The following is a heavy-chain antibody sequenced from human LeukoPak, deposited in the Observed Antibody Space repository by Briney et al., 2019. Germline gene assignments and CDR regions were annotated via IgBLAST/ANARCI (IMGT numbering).Heavy chain of an antibody. J-gene: IGHJ4*02. V-gene: IGHV1-24*01. CDR3: ATSMGARYYYDSSGYSTHFDY. CDR2: FDPEDDET. CDR1: GYTLTELS. Sequence: EASVKVSCKVSGYTLTELSMHWVRQAPGKGLEWMGGFDPEDDETIYAQKLQGRVTMTEDTSTDTAYMELSSLRSEDTAVYYCATSMGARYYYDSSGYSTHFDYWGQGTLVTVSS. D-gene: IGHD3-22*01.